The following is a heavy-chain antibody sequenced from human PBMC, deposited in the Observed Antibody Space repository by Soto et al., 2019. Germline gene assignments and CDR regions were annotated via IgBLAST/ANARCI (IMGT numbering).Heavy chain of an antibody. J-gene: IGHJ6*02. CDR2: IYTSGST. CDR1: GGSISSYY. V-gene: IGHV4-4*07. D-gene: IGHD7-27*01. CDR3: ARVGPPGDAPFYYYYGMDV. Sequence: SETLSLTCTVSGGSISSYYWSWIRQPAGKGLEWIGRIYTSGSTNYNPSLKSRVTMSVDTSKNQFSLKLSSVTAADTAVYYCARVGPPGDAPFYYYYGMDVWGQGTTVTVSS.